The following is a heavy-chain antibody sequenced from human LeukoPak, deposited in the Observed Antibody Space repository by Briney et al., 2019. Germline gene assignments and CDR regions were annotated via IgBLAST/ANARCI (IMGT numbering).Heavy chain of an antibody. CDR1: GGSISSGSNY. D-gene: IGHD3-10*01. J-gene: IGHJ4*02. Sequence: SETLSLTCSVSGGSISSGSNYWSWIRQPAGKGLEWIGRIYTSGNTDYNPSLKSRVTISIDTSKNEFSLNLSSVTAADTAVYYCAKSGVWYGEYYFDYWGQGTLVTVSS. CDR3: AKSGVWYGEYYFDY. CDR2: IYTSGNT. V-gene: IGHV4-61*02.